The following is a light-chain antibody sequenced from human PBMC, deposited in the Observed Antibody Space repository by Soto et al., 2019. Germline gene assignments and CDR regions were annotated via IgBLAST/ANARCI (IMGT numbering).Light chain of an antibody. J-gene: IGKJ1*01. V-gene: IGKV3-15*01. CDR1: QSIPNN. CDR2: DVS. CDR3: HQYNDWPPWT. Sequence: ETVMMQSPAFLSVSPGERATLSCRASQSIPNNLAWYQQKPGQAPRLLIYDVSTRATGIPARFSGSGSGTDFTLTITSLQTEDFSVYYCHQYNDWPPWTFGQGTKLDIK.